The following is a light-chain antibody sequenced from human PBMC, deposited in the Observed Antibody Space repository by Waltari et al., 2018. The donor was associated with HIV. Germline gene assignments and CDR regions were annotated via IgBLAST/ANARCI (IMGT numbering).Light chain of an antibody. CDR3: QLYEASPPMYT. V-gene: IGKV3-20*01. Sequence: EPVLTQSPGTLSLSSGERATLSCRASQTINSNYLAWYQHKPGLPPRLLIYDSSTRAAGSPDRCSGGGSGTDFTLTISRLEPEDFAMYFCQLYEASPPMYTFGQGTRLEV. CDR2: DSS. J-gene: IGKJ2*01. CDR1: QTINSNY.